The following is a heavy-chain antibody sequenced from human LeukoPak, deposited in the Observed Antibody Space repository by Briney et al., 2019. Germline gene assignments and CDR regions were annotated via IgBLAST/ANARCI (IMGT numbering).Heavy chain of an antibody. CDR3: AKDLAAGLDY. CDR2: ISYDGSNK. CDR1: GFTFSSYG. J-gene: IGHJ4*02. V-gene: IGHV3-30*18. Sequence: GGSLRLSCAASGFTFSSYGMHWVRQAPGKGLEWVAVISYDGSNKYYADSVKGRFTTSRDNSKNTLYLQMNSLRAEDTAVYYCAKDLAAGLDYWGQGTLVTVSS. D-gene: IGHD6-13*01.